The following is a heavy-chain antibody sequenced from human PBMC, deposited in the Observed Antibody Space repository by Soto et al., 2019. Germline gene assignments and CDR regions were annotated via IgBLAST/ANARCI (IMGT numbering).Heavy chain of an antibody. CDR1: GGSISSSSYF. J-gene: IGHJ5*02. CDR3: ARHPSDFWFDP. Sequence: SETLSLTCSVSGGSISSSSYFWGWIRQPPGKGLEWIGSIYYSGSTYYNPSLKSRVTVSVDTSKNQFSLKLSSVTAADAAVYYCARHPSDFWFDPWGQGTLVTVSS. CDR2: IYYSGST. D-gene: IGHD2-21*02. V-gene: IGHV4-39*01.